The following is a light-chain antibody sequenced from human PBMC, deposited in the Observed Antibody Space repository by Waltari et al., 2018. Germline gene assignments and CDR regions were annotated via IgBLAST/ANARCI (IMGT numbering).Light chain of an antibody. J-gene: IGLJ2*01. CDR1: SSDVGTFNL. CDR3: CSYAGSSTHVV. V-gene: IGLV2-23*02. Sequence: QSALTQPASVSGSPGQSITISCTGTSSDVGTFNLVSWSQRHPGKAPNLIILEVSMRPPGVSYHFSGSKSGNTASLTISGLQTEDEADYYCCSYAGSSTHVVFGGGTKLTVL. CDR2: EVS.